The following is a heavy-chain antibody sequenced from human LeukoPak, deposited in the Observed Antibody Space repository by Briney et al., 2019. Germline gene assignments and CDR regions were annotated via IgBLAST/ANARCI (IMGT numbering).Heavy chain of an antibody. CDR1: GGTFISYA. CDR3: ARDYGNVDY. D-gene: IGHD4-17*01. J-gene: IGHJ4*02. V-gene: IGHV1-69*04. Sequence: SVKVSCKASGGTFISYAISWVRQAPGQGLEWMGRIIPILGIANYAQKFQGRVTITADKSTSTAYMELSSLRSEDTAVYYCARDYGNVDYWGQGTLVTVSS. CDR2: IIPILGIA.